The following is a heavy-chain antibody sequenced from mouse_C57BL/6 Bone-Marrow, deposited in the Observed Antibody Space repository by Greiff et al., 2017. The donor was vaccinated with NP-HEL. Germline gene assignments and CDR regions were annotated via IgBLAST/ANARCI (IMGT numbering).Heavy chain of an antibody. J-gene: IGHJ3*01. CDR1: GYSFTGYY. CDR3: ARRQLRLFAY. CDR2: INPSTGGT. Sequence: EVQLQQSGPELVKPGASVKISCKASGYSFTGYYMNWVKQSPEKSLEWIGEINPSTGGTTYNQKFKAKATLTVDKSSSTAYMQLKSLTSEDSAVYYCARRQLRLFAYWGQGTLVTVSA. V-gene: IGHV1-42*01. D-gene: IGHD3-2*02.